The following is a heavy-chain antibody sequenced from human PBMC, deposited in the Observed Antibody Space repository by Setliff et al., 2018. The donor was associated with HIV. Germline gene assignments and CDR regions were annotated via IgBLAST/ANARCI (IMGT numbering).Heavy chain of an antibody. CDR1: GGSINNDIYF. D-gene: IGHD3-16*01. CDR3: ARGNNDYVYLDY. V-gene: IGHV4-31*03. J-gene: IGHJ4*02. CDR2: IYYSGNT. Sequence: PSETLSLTCSVSGGSINNDIYFWTWIRQHPGKGLEWIGYIYYSGNTYYHPSLKSRFTISVDTSKNQFSLKLSSVTAADTAVYYCARGNNDYVYLDYWGQGALVTVSS.